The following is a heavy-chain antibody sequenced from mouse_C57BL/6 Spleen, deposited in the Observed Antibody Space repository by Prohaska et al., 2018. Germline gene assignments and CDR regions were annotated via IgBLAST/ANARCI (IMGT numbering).Heavy chain of an antibody. CDR1: GFTFSGFW. V-gene: IGHV11-2*01. CDR3: MRYCNYWYFDV. CDR2: INSDVSVI. J-gene: IGHJ1*03. Sequence: EVQLLETGGGLVQPGGSRGLSCEGSGFTFSGFWMSWVRQTPGQTLEWSGDINSDVSVINYAPFIKDRFTIFRDNDKSILYLQMSNVRSEDTATYFCMRYCNYWYFDVWGKGTTVTVSS.